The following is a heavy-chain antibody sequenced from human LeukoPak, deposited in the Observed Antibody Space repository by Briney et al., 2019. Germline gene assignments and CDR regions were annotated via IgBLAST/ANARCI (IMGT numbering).Heavy chain of an antibody. D-gene: IGHD3-22*01. CDR3: ATSPNDDDRSALLDL. CDR1: GFIANTNY. J-gene: IGHJ5*02. CDR2: ICNCGTT. Sequence: GGSLKPSWAASGFIANTNYMSWPRWPPGKGLEWVSGICNCGTTFYADSVRRGFPTSRDNSRNTLYLQMNTLRAEDTAVYYCATSPNDDDRSALLDLWGQGTLVIVS. V-gene: IGHV3-66*01.